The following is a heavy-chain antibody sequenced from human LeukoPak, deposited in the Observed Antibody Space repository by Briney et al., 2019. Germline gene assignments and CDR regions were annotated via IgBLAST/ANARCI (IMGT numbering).Heavy chain of an antibody. V-gene: IGHV3-7*01. J-gene: IGHJ4*02. D-gene: IGHD6-25*01. CDR1: GFTFSSYW. CDR3: ATSAARAIES. Sequence: GGSLRLSCAASGFTFSSYWMSWVRQAPGKGLECVANIKQDGSEKYYVDSVRGRFTLSRDNAKNSLYLQMNSLRVEDTAVYYCATSAARAIESWGQGTLVTVSS. CDR2: IKQDGSEK.